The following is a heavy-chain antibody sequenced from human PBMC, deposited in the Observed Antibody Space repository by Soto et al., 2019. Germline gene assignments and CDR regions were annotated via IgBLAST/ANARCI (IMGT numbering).Heavy chain of an antibody. J-gene: IGHJ6*02. V-gene: IGHV3-30-3*01. CDR1: GFTFISYA. Sequence: PGGSLRLSCAASGFTFISYAMHWVRQAPGKGLEWVAVISYDGSNKNYADSVKGRFTISRDNSKNTLYLQMNSLRAEDTAVYYCARGYDFWSGYYYPYGMDVWGQGTTVTVSS. D-gene: IGHD3-3*01. CDR2: ISYDGSNK. CDR3: ARGYDFWSGYYYPYGMDV.